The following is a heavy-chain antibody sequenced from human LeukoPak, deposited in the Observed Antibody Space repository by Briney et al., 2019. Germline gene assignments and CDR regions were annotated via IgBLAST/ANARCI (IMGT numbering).Heavy chain of an antibody. CDR1: GYTFTGYY. D-gene: IGHD4-11*01. CDR3: ARDLKNDRAVNHY. V-gene: IGHV1-2*02. Sequence: ASVKVSCKASGYTFTGYYMHWVRQAPGQGLEWMGWINPNSGGTNYAQKFLGRVTMTRDTSISTAYMELSRLRSDDTAVYYCARDLKNDRAVNHYWGQGTLVTVSS. CDR2: INPNSGGT. J-gene: IGHJ4*02.